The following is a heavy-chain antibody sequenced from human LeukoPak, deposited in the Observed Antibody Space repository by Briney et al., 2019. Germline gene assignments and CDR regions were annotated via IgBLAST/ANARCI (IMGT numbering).Heavy chain of an antibody. V-gene: IGHV4-39*01. D-gene: IGHD3-22*01. J-gene: IGHJ4*02. CDR2: IYYSGST. Sequence: SETLPLTCTVSGGSISSSSYYWGWIRQPPGKGLEWIGSIYYSGSTYYDPSLKSRVTISVDTSKNQFSLNLSSVTAADTAVYYCARLYYDSSGYYQICYFDYWGQGTLVTVSS. CDR3: ARLYYDSSGYYQICYFDY. CDR1: GGSISSSSYY.